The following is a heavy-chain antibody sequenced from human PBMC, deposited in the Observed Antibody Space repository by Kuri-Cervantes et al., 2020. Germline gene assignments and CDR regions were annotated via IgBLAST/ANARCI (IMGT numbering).Heavy chain of an antibody. CDR1: GGSFSSSNW. D-gene: IGHD2-15*01. CDR3: AREVVVVAATLFWYFDL. J-gene: IGHJ2*01. CDR2: IYQSGST. Sequence: LRPSCAVLGGSFSSSNWWGWVRRPPGDGLEWIGAIYQSGSTNYNPSLKSRVTISVDKSKNQSSLKLSSVTAADTAVYYCAREVVVVAATLFWYFDLWGRGTLVTVSS. V-gene: IGHV4-4*02.